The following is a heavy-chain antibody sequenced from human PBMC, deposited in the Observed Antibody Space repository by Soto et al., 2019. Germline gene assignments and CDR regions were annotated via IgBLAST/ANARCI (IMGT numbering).Heavy chain of an antibody. J-gene: IGHJ4*02. Sequence: NPSDTLSLTCTVSGASLSSSSYYWGWIRQPPGKGLEWIGSIYYSGSTYYIPSLKSRVTISVDTSKNQFSLKLSSVTAAYTAVYYCAWADCSSTDFDYWGQGNLVTVSS. V-gene: IGHV4-39*01. CDR3: AWADCSSTDFDY. CDR2: IYYSGST. D-gene: IGHD6-13*01. CDR1: GASLSSSSYY.